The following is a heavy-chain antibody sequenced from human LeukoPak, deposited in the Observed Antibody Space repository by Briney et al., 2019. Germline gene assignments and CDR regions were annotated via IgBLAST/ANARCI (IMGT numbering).Heavy chain of an antibody. V-gene: IGHV4-39*01. CDR1: GGSISINTYY. CDR2: TFYKRST. J-gene: IGHJ4*02. CDR3: ARSRYYDGSGYFFDY. Sequence: PSETLSLTCTASGGSISINTYYWGWTRQSPGKGLDWIGSTFYKRSTYYNPSLKSRVTISVDTSKNHFSLQLSSVTAADTAVYYCARSRYYDGSGYFFDYWGQGILVTVSS. D-gene: IGHD3-22*01.